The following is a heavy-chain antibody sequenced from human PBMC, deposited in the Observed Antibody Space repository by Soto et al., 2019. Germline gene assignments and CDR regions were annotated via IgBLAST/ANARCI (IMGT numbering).Heavy chain of an antibody. J-gene: IGHJ4*02. CDR2: IYPADSDT. Sequence: GESLNISCKCSEYIFTNYWIGWVRQRPGKALEWMGSIYPADSDTRYSPSSQGQVTFSVDTSTSTAFLQWHSLKASDTAIYFCATGILGFYFDSWGQGTQVTVSS. CDR1: EYIFTNYW. CDR3: ATGILGFYFDS. V-gene: IGHV5-51*01.